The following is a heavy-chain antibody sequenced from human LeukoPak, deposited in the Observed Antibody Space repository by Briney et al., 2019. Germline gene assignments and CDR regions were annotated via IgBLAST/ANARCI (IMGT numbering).Heavy chain of an antibody. CDR3: ARVGGSYYSGDDY. Sequence: SETLSLTCTVSGGSVTNDNYFWSWIRQPPGKGLEWIGEINHSGSTNYNPSLKSRVTISVDTSKNQFSLKLSSVTAADTAVYYCARVGGSYYSGDDYWGQGTLVTVSS. J-gene: IGHJ4*02. CDR2: INHSGST. D-gene: IGHD1-26*01. V-gene: IGHV4-34*01. CDR1: GGSVTNDNYF.